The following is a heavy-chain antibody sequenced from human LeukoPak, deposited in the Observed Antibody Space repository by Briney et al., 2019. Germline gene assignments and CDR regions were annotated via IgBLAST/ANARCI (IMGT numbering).Heavy chain of an antibody. V-gene: IGHV1-69*13. CDR2: IIPIFGTA. J-gene: IGHJ5*02. Sequence: ASVKVSCKASGGAFSSYAISWVRQAPGQGLGWMGGIIPIFGTANYAQKFQGRVTITADESTSTAYMELSSLRSEDTAVYYCHFYCSSTSCFLGRLDWFDPWGQGTLVTVSS. D-gene: IGHD2-2*01. CDR3: HFYCSSTSCFLGRLDWFDP. CDR1: GGAFSSYA.